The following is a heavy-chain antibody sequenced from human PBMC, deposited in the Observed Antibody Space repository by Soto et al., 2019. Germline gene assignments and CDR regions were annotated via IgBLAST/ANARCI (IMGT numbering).Heavy chain of an antibody. CDR1: GGSFGTNY. CDR2: TYHTGST. V-gene: IGHV4-59*13. J-gene: IGHJ5*02. CDR3: ATDSAGRGPFDP. D-gene: IGHD3-10*01. Sequence: SETLSLTCTISGGSFGTNYWSWIRQAPGKGLEWIGYTYHTGSTKYNPSLKSRATISVDTSKNQFSLTLNSAAAADTAGYYCATDSAGRGPFDPWGQGILVTVSS.